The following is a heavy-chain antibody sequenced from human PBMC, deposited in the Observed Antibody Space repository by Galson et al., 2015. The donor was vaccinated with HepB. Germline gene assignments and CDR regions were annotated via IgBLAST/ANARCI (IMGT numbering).Heavy chain of an antibody. CDR1: GFTFSSYA. Sequence: SLRLSCAASGFTFSSYAMTWVRQAPGKGLEWVPSITSSGGKTYYTDSVQGRFTISRDNSRNTVLLQLNSLRAEDTAVYYCAKDGIMVANNPYQLHFWGQGTLVSVSS. CDR3: AKDGIMVANNPYQLHF. D-gene: IGHD2-2*01. J-gene: IGHJ4*02. V-gene: IGHV3-23*01. CDR2: ITSSGGKT.